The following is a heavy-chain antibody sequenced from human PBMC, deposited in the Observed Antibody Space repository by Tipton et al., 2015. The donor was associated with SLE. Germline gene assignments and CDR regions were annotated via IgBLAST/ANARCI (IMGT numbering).Heavy chain of an antibody. CDR3: ATQGYYDSSFDY. D-gene: IGHD3-16*01. CDR1: GGSISSYY. J-gene: IGHJ4*02. Sequence: TLSLTCTVSGGSISSYYWSWIRQPPGKGLEWLGYIFNSGSTNYNPSLQSRVTISVDRSKNQFSLKLTSVTAADTAVYYCATQGYYDSSFDYWGQGTLVTVSS. CDR2: IFNSGST. V-gene: IGHV4-59*01.